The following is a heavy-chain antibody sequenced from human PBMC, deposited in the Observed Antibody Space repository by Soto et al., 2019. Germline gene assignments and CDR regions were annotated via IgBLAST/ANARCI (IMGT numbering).Heavy chain of an antibody. J-gene: IGHJ6*02. CDR3: ARSQGSSTSLEIYYYYYYGMDG. V-gene: IGHV1-69*01. CDR1: GGTFSSYA. Sequence: QVQLVQSGAEVKKPGSSVKVSCKASGGTFSSYAISWVRQAPGQGLEWLGGIIPISGTANYAQKFQGRLTITADESTSTAYMELSSLRSEDTAVYYCARSQGSSTSLEIYYYYYYGMDGWGQGTTVTVSS. CDR2: IIPISGTA. D-gene: IGHD2-2*01.